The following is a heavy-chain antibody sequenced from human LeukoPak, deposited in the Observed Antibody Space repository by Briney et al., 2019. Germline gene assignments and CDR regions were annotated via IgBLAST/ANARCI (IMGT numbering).Heavy chain of an antibody. D-gene: IGHD2-2*01. CDR2: INHSGST. J-gene: IGHJ6*02. Sequence: SETLSLTCAVYGGSFSGYYWSWIRQPPGKGLEWIGEINHSGSTNYNPSLKGRVTISVDTSKNQFSLKLSSVTAADTAVYYCARESSTNYYYYYGMDVWGQGTTVTVSS. CDR3: ARESSTNYYYYYGMDV. CDR1: GGSFSGYY. V-gene: IGHV4-34*01.